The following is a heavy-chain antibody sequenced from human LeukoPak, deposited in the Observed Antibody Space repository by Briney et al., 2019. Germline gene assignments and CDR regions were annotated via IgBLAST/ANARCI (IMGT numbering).Heavy chain of an antibody. CDR1: GFTVSSNY. V-gene: IGHV3-53*01. D-gene: IGHD3-22*01. CDR2: IYSGGST. Sequence: GGSLRLSCAASGFTVSSNYMSWVRQAPGKGLEWVSVIYSGGSTYYADSVKGRFTISRDNSKNTLYLQMNSLRAEDTAVYYCARVGDSSGYYYHFDYWGQGTLVTVSS. CDR3: ARVGDSSGYYYHFDY. J-gene: IGHJ4*02.